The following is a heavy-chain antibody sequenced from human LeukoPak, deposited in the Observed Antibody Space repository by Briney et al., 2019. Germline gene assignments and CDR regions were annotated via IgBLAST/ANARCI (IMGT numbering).Heavy chain of an antibody. CDR2: ISSSSSTI. J-gene: IGHJ6*03. Sequence: GGSLRLSCAASGFTFSSYSMNWVRQAPGKGLEWVSYISSSSSTIFYADSVKGRFTISRDNAKSTLYLQMNNLRADDTAVYYCAKVLLRALDYMDVWGKGTTVTVSS. CDR3: AKVLLRALDYMDV. D-gene: IGHD2-15*01. CDR1: GFTFSSYS. V-gene: IGHV3-48*01.